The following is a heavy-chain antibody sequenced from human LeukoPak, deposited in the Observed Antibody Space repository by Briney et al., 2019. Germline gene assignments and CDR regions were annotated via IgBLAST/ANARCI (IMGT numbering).Heavy chain of an antibody. CDR3: ARDRSDGSGYYGYYFDY. CDR2: IYYSGST. D-gene: IGHD3-22*01. J-gene: IGHJ4*02. CDR1: GGSIGSYD. Sequence: SETLSLTCVVSGGSIGSYDWSWIRQPPGKGLEWIGHIYYSGSTDYNPSLRSRVTISVDTSKNQFSLRLSSVTAADTAVYYCARDRSDGSGYYGYYFDYWGQGTLVSVSS. V-gene: IGHV4-59*01.